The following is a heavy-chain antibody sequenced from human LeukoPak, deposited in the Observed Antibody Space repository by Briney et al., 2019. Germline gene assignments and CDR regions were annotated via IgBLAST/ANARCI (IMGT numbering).Heavy chain of an antibody. CDR1: GFTFSNYA. CDR3: AKGLINDWSALEY. J-gene: IGHJ4*02. V-gene: IGHV3-23*01. Sequence: GGSLRLSCAASGFTFSNYAMTWVRQAPGKGLDWVSAISGSGGTTYYADSVKGRFTLSRDNSKNTLHLQMNSLRAEDTALYYCAKGLINDWSALEYWGQGTLVTVSS. CDR2: ISGSGGTT. D-gene: IGHD3-9*01.